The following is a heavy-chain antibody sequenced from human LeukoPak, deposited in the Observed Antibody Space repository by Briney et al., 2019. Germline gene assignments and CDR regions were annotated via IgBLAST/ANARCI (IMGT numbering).Heavy chain of an antibody. CDR1: GFTVSNNY. CDR3: AKDFSYSRDV. J-gene: IGHJ6*04. Sequence: GGSLRLSCAASGFTVSNNYMSWVRQAPGKGLEWVAVISYDGSNKYYADSVKGRFTISRDNSKNTLYLQMNSLRAEDTAVYYCAKDFSYSRDVWGKGTTVTVSS. CDR2: ISYDGSNK. V-gene: IGHV3-30*18.